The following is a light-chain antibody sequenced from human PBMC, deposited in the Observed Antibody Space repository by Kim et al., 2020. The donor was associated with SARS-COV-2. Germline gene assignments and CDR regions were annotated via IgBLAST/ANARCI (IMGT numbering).Light chain of an antibody. J-gene: IGKJ1*01. CDR1: QGISTC. CDR2: KAS. V-gene: IGKV1-5*03. CDR3: KQNNDYWT. Sequence: DTQMTQSPSTLSASVGDRVTITCRASQGISTCLAWYQQKPGKAPKLLIYKASSLESGVPSRFSGSGSGTEFTLTISSLQPDDFATYSCKQNNDYWTFGQGTKVDIK.